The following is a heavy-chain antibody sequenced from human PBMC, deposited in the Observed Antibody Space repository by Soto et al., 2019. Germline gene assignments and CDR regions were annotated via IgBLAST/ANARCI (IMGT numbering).Heavy chain of an antibody. CDR1: GFTFSDYY. Sequence: GSLRLSCAASGFTFSDYYMTWIRQAPGKGLEWVSYISSSGGSTYYADSVKGRFTISRDNSKNTLYLQMNSLRAEDTAVYYCAKENGYSSSWFEFDYWGQGTLVTVSS. V-gene: IGHV3-11*01. CDR2: ISSSGGST. D-gene: IGHD6-13*01. J-gene: IGHJ4*02. CDR3: AKENGYSSSWFEFDY.